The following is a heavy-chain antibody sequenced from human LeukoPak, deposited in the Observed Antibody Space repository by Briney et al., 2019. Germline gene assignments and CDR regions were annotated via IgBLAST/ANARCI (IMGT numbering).Heavy chain of an antibody. CDR2: INHSDT. J-gene: IGHJ5*02. D-gene: IGHD4-23*01. CDR1: GGSFSGYY. Sequence: PSETLSLTCAVYGGSFSGYYWSWIRQPPGKGLEWMGEINHSDTNYNPSLKSRVTISVDTSKNQFSLKLSSVTAADTAVYYCARGLTTVAMYNWFDPWGQGTLVTVSS. V-gene: IGHV4-34*01. CDR3: ARGLTTVAMYNWFDP.